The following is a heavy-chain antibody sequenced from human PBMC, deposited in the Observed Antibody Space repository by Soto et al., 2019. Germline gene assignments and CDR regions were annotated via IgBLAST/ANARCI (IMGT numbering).Heavy chain of an antibody. Sequence: SEALSLTCTVSGGSISSGDYYWSWLRQPPGKGLEWIGYIYYSGSTYYNPSLKSRVTISVDTSKNQFSLKLSSVTAADTAVYYCARGRGYCSSTSCYYFDYWGQGTLVTVSS. D-gene: IGHD2-2*01. CDR1: GGSISSGDYY. CDR3: ARGRGYCSSTSCYYFDY. V-gene: IGHV4-30-4*01. J-gene: IGHJ4*02. CDR2: IYYSGST.